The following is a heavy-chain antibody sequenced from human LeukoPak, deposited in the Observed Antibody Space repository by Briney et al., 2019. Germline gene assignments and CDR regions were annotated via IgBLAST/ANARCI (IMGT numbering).Heavy chain of an antibody. Sequence: PGGSLRLSCAASGFIFSNYDMHWVRQAPGKGLEWVAIISYDGTNKYYADSVKGRFTISRDNSKNTLYLQMNSLRAEDTAVYYCARDVMGYGRGLDYWGQGTLVTVSS. CDR3: ARDVMGYGRGLDY. CDR2: ISYDGTNK. D-gene: IGHD5-12*01. J-gene: IGHJ4*02. V-gene: IGHV3-30*03. CDR1: GFIFSNYD.